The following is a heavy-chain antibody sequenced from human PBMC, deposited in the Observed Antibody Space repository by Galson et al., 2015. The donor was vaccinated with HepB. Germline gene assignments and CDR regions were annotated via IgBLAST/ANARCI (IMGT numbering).Heavy chain of an antibody. J-gene: IGHJ6*02. D-gene: IGHD2/OR15-2a*01. CDR2: INPSGGST. Sequence: SVKVSCKASGYTFISYYMYWVRQAPGQGLEWMGMINPSGGSTSYAQKFQGRVTMTRDRSTSTVYMELSSLRSEDTAVYYCARATFYYYGMDVWGQGTTVTVSS. CDR1: GYTFISYY. CDR3: ARATFYYYGMDV. V-gene: IGHV1-46*01.